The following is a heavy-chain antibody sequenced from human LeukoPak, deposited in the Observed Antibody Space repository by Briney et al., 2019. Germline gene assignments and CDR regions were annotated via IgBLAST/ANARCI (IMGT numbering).Heavy chain of an antibody. D-gene: IGHD2-21*02. CDR2: IIPIFGTA. CDR1: GGTFSSYA. J-gene: IGHJ4*02. CDR3: ARDPKTGYCGGDCPRFDY. Sequence: SVKVSCKASGGTFSSYAISWVRQAPGQGLEWMGGIIPIFGTANYAQKFQGRVTITADESTSTAYMELSSLRSEDTAVYYCARDPKTGYCGGDCPRFDYWGQGTLVTVSS. V-gene: IGHV1-69*13.